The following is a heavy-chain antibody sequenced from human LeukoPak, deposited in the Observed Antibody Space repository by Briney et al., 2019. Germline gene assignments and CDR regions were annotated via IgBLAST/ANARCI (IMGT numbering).Heavy chain of an antibody. Sequence: GGSLRLSCAASGFTFSGSAMHWVRQAPGKRLEWVANIKQDGSEKYYVDSVKGRFTISRDNANNSLYLQMNSLRAEDTAVYYCARGRGGLLWFGEFNSWGQGTLVTVSS. CDR1: GFTFSGSA. J-gene: IGHJ4*02. D-gene: IGHD3-10*01. CDR3: ARGRGGLLWFGEFNS. CDR2: IKQDGSEK. V-gene: IGHV3-7*01.